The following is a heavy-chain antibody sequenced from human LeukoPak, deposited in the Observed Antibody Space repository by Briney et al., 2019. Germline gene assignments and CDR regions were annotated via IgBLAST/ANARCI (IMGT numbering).Heavy chain of an antibody. V-gene: IGHV3-30*02. J-gene: IGHJ3*02. CDR1: GFIFSNYG. Sequence: GGSLRLSCAASGFIFSNYGMHWVRQTPGKGLEWVAFIRYDGSNKYYGDSMKGRFTISRDNSKNTLYLQMNSLRAEDTALYYCAKARRYSSYDAFDMWGQGTMVTVSS. CDR3: AKARRYSSYDAFDM. CDR2: IRYDGSNK. D-gene: IGHD6-13*01.